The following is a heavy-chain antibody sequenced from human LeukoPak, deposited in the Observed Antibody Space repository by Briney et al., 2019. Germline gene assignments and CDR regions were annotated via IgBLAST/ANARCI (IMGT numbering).Heavy chain of an antibody. J-gene: IGHJ4*02. CDR1: GFTFNFYG. CDR2: ISGSTTST. Sequence: GGSLRLSCAASGFTFNFYGMSWVRQTPGKGLEWVSSISGSTTSTYYADSVKGRFTISRDNSKNTLYLQMNSLRTEDTAVYYCASGCGTDCYSFDYWGQGTLVTVSS. CDR3: ASGCGTDCYSFDY. D-gene: IGHD2-21*02. V-gene: IGHV3-23*01.